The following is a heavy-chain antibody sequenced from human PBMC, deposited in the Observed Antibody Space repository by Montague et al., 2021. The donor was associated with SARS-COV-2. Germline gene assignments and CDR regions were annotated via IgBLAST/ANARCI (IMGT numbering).Heavy chain of an antibody. J-gene: IGHJ5*02. CDR2: IYFSGDT. V-gene: IGHV4-59*01. CDR1: GVPFTSFY. CDR3: AADRSRLTWLDP. Sequence: SETRSLTCTVSGVPFTSFYWTWIRQSPGKGLEWIGYIYFSGDTRKHPSLQSRVTMSVDMSKNQFFLNLKSVTAADTAIYYCAADRSRLTWLDPWGQGLPVTVSS.